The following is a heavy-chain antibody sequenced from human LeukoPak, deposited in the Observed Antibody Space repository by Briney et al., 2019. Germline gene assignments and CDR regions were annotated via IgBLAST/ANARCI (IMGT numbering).Heavy chain of an antibody. J-gene: IGHJ3*02. CDR3: AKDMDYYDSSGYYDAFDI. CDR1: GFTFSSYA. V-gene: IGHV3-30*04. Sequence: GGSLRLSCAASGFTFSSYAMHWVRQAPGKGLEWVTIISYDGTNKYYADSVKGRFTISRDNSKNTLYLQMNSLRAEDTAVYYCAKDMDYYDSSGYYDAFDIWGQGTMVTVSS. CDR2: ISYDGTNK. D-gene: IGHD3-22*01.